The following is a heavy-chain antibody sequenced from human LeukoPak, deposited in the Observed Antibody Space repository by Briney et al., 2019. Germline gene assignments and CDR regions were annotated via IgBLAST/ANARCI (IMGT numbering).Heavy chain of an antibody. V-gene: IGHV3-74*01. CDR1: GFTFSTYW. CDR3: ARDYGSGRRYFDY. D-gene: IGHD3-10*01. J-gene: IGHJ4*02. CDR2: INSDGSST. Sequence: GGSLRLSCAASGFTFSTYWMHWVRQAPGKGLVWVSRINSDGSSTSYADSVKGRFTISRDNAKNTLYLQMNSLRAEDTAVYYCARDYGSGRRYFDYWGQGALVTVSS.